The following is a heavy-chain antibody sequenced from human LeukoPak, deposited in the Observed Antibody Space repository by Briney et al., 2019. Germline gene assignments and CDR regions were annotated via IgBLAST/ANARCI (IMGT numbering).Heavy chain of an antibody. CDR2: ISGSGGST. CDR3: AKARSYYYYGLDV. V-gene: IGHV3-23*01. J-gene: IGHJ6*02. Sequence: GGSLRLSCAASGFTFSSYAKSRVRQAPGKGLEWVSAISGSGGSTYYADSVKGRFTISRGNSKNTLFLQMNSLRAEDTAVYYCAKARSYYYYGLDVWGQGTTVTVSS. CDR1: GFTFSSYA.